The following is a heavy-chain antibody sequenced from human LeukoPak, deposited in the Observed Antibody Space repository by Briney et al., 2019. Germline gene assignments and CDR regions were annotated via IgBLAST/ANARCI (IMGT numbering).Heavy chain of an antibody. CDR1: GYTFTSYA. V-gene: IGHV1-3*01. D-gene: IGHD5-18*01. CDR2: INAGNGNT. CDR3: ARFRSAMVHFDY. J-gene: IGHJ4*02. Sequence: ASVKVSCKASGYTFTSYAMHWVRQAPGQRLEWMGWINAGNGNTKYSQKFQGRVTITRDTSASTAYMELSSLRSGDTAVYYCARFRSAMVHFDYWGQGTLVTVSS.